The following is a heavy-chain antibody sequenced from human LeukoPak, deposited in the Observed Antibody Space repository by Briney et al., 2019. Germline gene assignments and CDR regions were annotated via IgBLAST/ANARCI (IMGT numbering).Heavy chain of an antibody. Sequence: SETLSLTCAVSGYSISSGYYWGWIRQPPGKGLEWIGSIYHSGSTYYNPSLKSRVTISVDTSKNQFSLKPSSVTAADTAVYYCARTSIAEGGYYWGQGTLVTVSS. CDR1: GYSISSGYY. V-gene: IGHV4-38-2*01. D-gene: IGHD6-6*01. CDR2: IYHSGST. J-gene: IGHJ4*02. CDR3: ARTSIAEGGYY.